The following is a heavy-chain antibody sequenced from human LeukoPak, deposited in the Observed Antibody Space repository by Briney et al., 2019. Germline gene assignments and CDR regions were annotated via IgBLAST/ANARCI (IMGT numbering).Heavy chain of an antibody. D-gene: IGHD6-13*01. CDR2: ISYDGSNK. CDR3: ARARIAAAGTNWFDP. V-gene: IGHV3-30*04. Sequence: GGSLRLSCAASGFTFSSYAMHWVRQAPGKGLEWVAVISYDGSNKYYADSVKGRFTISRDNSKNTLYLQMNSLRAEDTAVYYCARARIAAAGTNWFDPWGQGTLVTVSS. J-gene: IGHJ5*02. CDR1: GFTFSSYA.